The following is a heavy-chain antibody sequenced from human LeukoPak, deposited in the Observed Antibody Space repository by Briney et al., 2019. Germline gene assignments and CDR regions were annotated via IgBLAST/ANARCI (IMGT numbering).Heavy chain of an antibody. CDR3: ARRTEDTAMVYDY. CDR2: ISSSSSYT. D-gene: IGHD5-18*01. J-gene: IGHJ4*02. Sequence: GGSLRLSCAASGFTFSDYYMSWIRQAPGKGLGWVSYISSSSSYTNYADSVKGRFTISRDNAKNSLYLQMNSLRAEDTAVYYCARRTEDTAMVYDYWGQGTLVTVSS. CDR1: GFTFSDYY. V-gene: IGHV3-11*06.